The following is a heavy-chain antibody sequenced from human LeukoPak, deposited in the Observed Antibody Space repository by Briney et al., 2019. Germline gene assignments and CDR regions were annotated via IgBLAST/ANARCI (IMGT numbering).Heavy chain of an antibody. CDR3: ATDTAIGYYFDY. CDR2: FDPEDGEA. CDR1: GYTLTELS. J-gene: IGHJ4*02. D-gene: IGHD5-18*01. V-gene: IGHV1-24*01. Sequence: ASVKVSCKVSGYTLTELSMHWVRQAHGKGLEWMGGFDPEDGEAIYAQKFQGRVTMTEDTSTDTAYMELSSLRSEDTAVYYCATDTAIGYYFDYWGQGTLVTVSS.